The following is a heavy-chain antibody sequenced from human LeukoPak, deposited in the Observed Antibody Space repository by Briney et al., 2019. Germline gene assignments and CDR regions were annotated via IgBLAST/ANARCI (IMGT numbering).Heavy chain of an antibody. CDR3: ARYCGGDCYKYYYGMDV. V-gene: IGHV3-7*01. D-gene: IGHD2-21*02. CDR2: IKQDGSEK. CDR1: GFTFGNSA. Sequence: GGFLRLSCAVSGFTFGNSAMSWVRQAPGKGLEWVANIKQDGSEKYYVDSVKGRFTISRDNAKNSLYLQMNSLRAEDTAVYYCARYCGGDCYKYYYGMDVWGQGTMVTVSS. J-gene: IGHJ6*02.